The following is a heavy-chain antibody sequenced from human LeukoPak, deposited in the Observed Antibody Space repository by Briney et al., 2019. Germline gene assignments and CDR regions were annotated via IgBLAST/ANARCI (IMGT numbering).Heavy chain of an antibody. D-gene: IGHD3-22*01. CDR3: ARPFDSSGYSDAFDI. V-gene: IGHV4-34*01. CDR2: INHSGST. Sequence: SETLSLTCAVYGGSFSGYYWSWIRQPPGKGLEWIGEINHSGSTNYNPSLKSRVTISVDTSKNQFSLKLSSVTAADTAVYYCARPFDSSGYSDAFDIWGQGTMVTVSS. CDR1: GGSFSGYY. J-gene: IGHJ3*02.